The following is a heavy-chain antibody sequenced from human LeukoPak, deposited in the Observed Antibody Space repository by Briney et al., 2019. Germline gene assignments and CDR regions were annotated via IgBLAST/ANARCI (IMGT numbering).Heavy chain of an antibody. Sequence: PGGSLRLSCAASGFTFSSYSMNWVRQAPGKGLEWVSSISSSSSYIYYADSVKGRFTISRDNAKNSLYLQMNSLRAEDTAVYYCARDPSDYGDQYYFDYWGQGTLVTVSS. V-gene: IGHV3-21*01. CDR2: ISSSSSYI. D-gene: IGHD4-17*01. J-gene: IGHJ4*02. CDR1: GFTFSSYS. CDR3: ARDPSDYGDQYYFDY.